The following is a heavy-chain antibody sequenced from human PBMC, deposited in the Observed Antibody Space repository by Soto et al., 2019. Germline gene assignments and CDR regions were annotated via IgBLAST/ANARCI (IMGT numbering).Heavy chain of an antibody. CDR2: NYYIVTA. D-gene: IGHD6-25*01. Sequence: PSETLSLTCVVSGDSVTISYWSWIRQPPGKGLGWIGLNYYIVTADYHPSLKRRATISVDTSKDLLSLILTSVTAADTAVYFCARSTSYTDSGFDSWGQGTLVTVSS. J-gene: IGHJ5*01. CDR3: ARSTSYTDSGFDS. V-gene: IGHV4-59*02. CDR1: GDSVTISY.